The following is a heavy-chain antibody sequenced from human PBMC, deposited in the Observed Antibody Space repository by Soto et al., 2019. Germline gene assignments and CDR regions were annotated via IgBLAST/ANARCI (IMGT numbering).Heavy chain of an antibody. D-gene: IGHD6-19*01. CDR2: LYTSGNT. CDR3: ARETVLGTDNWFDP. Sequence: QVQLQESGPGLVKPSETLSLTCTVSGGSFTTYYWNWIRQPAGKRREWIGRLYTSGNTKYNPSLKSRLTMSLDTSKRQFSLKPISVTAADTAIYYCARETVLGTDNWFDPWGQGILVTVSS. CDR1: GGSFTTYY. V-gene: IGHV4-4*07. J-gene: IGHJ5*02.